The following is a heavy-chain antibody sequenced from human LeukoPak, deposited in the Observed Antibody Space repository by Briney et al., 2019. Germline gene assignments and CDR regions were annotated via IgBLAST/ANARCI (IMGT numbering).Heavy chain of an antibody. CDR1: GLTLTTYS. CDR3: AREDRVVSGSAAVGTKAFDI. D-gene: IGHD6-13*01. Sequence: GGSLRLSCAASGLTLTTYSMIWVRQAPGKGLEWVSYISSSSTTIFYADSVKGRFTISRDNAKNSLFLQMNSLRDEDTAVYYCAREDRVVSGSAAVGTKAFDIWGQGSMVTVST. V-gene: IGHV3-48*02. J-gene: IGHJ3*02. CDR2: ISSSSTTI.